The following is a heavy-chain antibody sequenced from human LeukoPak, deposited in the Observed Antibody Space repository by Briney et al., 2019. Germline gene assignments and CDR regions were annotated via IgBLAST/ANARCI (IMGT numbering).Heavy chain of an antibody. D-gene: IGHD2-15*01. Sequence: GESLKIPCKGSGYRFTSYWIGWVRQMPGKGLEWMGIIYPGDSDTRYSPSFQGQVTISADKSISTAYLQWSSLKASDTAMYYCARRLLGYCSGGSCEYYFDYWGQGTLVTVSS. CDR1: GYRFTSYW. V-gene: IGHV5-51*01. CDR2: IYPGDSDT. CDR3: ARRLLGYCSGGSCEYYFDY. J-gene: IGHJ4*02.